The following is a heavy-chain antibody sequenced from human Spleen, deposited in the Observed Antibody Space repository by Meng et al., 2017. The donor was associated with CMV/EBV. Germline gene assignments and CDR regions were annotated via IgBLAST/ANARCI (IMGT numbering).Heavy chain of an antibody. J-gene: IGHJ4*02. CDR2: INPSGGT. D-gene: IGHD2-2*01. Sequence: QLVQPGAEVKKPGSSVKVSCKASGGTFTSYYMHWVRQAPGQGLEWMGIINPSGGTNYAQKFQGRVTMTRDTSISTAYMELSRLRSDDTAVYYCARVLQGDSGTIDYWGQGTLVTVSS. V-gene: IGHV1-2*02. CDR1: GGTFTSYY. CDR3: ARVLQGDSGTIDY.